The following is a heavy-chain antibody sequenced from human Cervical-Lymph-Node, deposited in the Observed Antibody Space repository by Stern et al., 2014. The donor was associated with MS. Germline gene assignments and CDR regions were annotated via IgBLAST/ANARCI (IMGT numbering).Heavy chain of an antibody. D-gene: IGHD2-21*02. CDR2: FDPEHGET. CDR3: ATHRGRVTYYYGMDV. V-gene: IGHV1-24*01. J-gene: IGHJ6*02. CDR1: GYTLSEIS. Sequence: QAQLLEPGAEVKKPGASVKVSCKVSGYTLSEISMHWVRQAPGTGPEWMGGFDPEHGETRYAQKFQGRVTMAEGRSTDTAYMELSSLRSEDTAVYYCATHRGRVTYYYGMDVWGQGTTVTVSS.